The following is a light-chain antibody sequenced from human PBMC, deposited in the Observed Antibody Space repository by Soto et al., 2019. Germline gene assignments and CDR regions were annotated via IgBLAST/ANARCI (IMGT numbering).Light chain of an antibody. J-gene: IGKJ1*01. CDR1: QSVSSY. Sequence: EVVLTQSPATLSLSPGERATLSCRASQSVSSYLSWYQQKPGQAPRLLIYDASNRATGIPARFSGSASGTEFTLSISSLQPDDFATYYCQQYKSYWTFGQGTKVDI. V-gene: IGKV3-11*01. CDR3: QQYKSYWT. CDR2: DAS.